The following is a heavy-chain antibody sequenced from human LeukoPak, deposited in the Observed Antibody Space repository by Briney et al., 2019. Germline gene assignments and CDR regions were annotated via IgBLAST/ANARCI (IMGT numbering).Heavy chain of an antibody. V-gene: IGHV4-39*07. D-gene: IGHD5-24*01. J-gene: IGHJ4*02. Sequence: SETLSLTCTVSGGPISSSSYYWGWIRQPPGKGLEWIGSIYYSGSTYYNPSLKSRVTISVDTSKNQFSLKLSSVTAADTAVYYCARDGDGYTVSYWGQGTLVTVSS. CDR3: ARDGDGYTVSY. CDR1: GGPISSSSYY. CDR2: IYYSGST.